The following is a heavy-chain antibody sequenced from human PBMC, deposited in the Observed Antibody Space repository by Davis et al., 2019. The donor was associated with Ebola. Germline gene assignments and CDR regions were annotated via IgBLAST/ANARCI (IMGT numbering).Heavy chain of an antibody. J-gene: IGHJ4*02. D-gene: IGHD3-3*01. CDR3: ARAGFDFWSAYYIFFDY. V-gene: IGHV1-18*01. CDR2: ISAYNGNT. Sequence: ASVKVSCKASGYTFTNFGISWVRQAPGQGLEWMGWISAYNGNTNYAQNLQGRVTMTTDTSTNTAYMDLRSLRSDDTAVYYCARAGFDFWSAYYIFFDYWGQGTLVTVSS. CDR1: GYTFTNFG.